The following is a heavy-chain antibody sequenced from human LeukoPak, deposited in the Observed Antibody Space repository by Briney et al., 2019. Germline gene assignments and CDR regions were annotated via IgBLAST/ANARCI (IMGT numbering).Heavy chain of an antibody. D-gene: IGHD6-19*01. J-gene: IGHJ4*02. CDR3: ARAKQWLDQ. Sequence: SETLSLTCTVSGGSISSHYWSRIRQPPGKGLEWIGYIYYSGSTNYNPSPKSRVTISVDTSKNQFSLKLSSVTAADTAVYYCARAKQWLDQWGQGTLVTVSS. CDR1: GGSISSHY. CDR2: IYYSGST. V-gene: IGHV4-59*11.